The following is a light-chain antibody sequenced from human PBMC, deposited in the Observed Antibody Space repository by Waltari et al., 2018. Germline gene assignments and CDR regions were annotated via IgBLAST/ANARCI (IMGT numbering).Light chain of an antibody. V-gene: IGLV4-69*01. CDR1: SGHSSNV. J-gene: IGLJ3*02. Sequence: QLVVTQSPSASASLGASVKLTCTLSSGHSSNVIAWLQQQPEKGPRYLMKVNSDGSHSRGDEIPCRFSGSSSGAERYLTISSLQAEDEADYYCQTGGHGTWVFGGGTKLTVL. CDR2: VNSDGSH. CDR3: QTGGHGTWV.